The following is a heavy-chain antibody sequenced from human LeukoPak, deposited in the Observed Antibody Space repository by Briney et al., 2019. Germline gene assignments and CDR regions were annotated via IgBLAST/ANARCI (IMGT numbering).Heavy chain of an antibody. V-gene: IGHV4-59*01. J-gene: IGHJ4*02. D-gene: IGHD3-10*01. Sequence: SETLSLTCTVSGGSISSYYWSWIRQPPGKGLEWIGHIYYSGSTNYNPSLKSRVTIPVDTSKNQFSLKLSSVTAADTAVYYCARGGRLLWFGELSNHFDYWGQGTLVTVSS. CDR1: GGSISSYY. CDR3: ARGGRLLWFGELSNHFDY. CDR2: IYYSGST.